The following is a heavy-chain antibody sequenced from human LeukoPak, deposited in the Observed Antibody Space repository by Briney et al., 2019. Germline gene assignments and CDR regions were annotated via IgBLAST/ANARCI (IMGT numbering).Heavy chain of an antibody. Sequence: GASVKVSCKASGGTFSSYAISWVRQAPGQGLEWMGGIIPIFGTANYAQKFQGRVTITTDESTSTAYMELSSLRSEDTAVYYCARDWSPDTAMGLPGAFDIWGQGTMVTV. D-gene: IGHD5-18*01. CDR2: IIPIFGTA. CDR3: ARDWSPDTAMGLPGAFDI. CDR1: GGTFSSYA. V-gene: IGHV1-69*05. J-gene: IGHJ3*02.